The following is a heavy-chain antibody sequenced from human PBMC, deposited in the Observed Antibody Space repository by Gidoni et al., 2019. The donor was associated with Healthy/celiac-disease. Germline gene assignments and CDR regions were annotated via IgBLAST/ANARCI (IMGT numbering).Heavy chain of an antibody. Sequence: EVQLLESGGGLVQPGGSLRLSCAASGFPFSSYAMSWVRQAPGKGLEWVSAISGSGGSTYYADSVKGRFTISRDNSKNTLYLQMNSLRAEDTSVYYCAKDGRYCSGGSCYYTYYYYYMDVWGKGTTVTVSS. CDR2: ISGSGGST. D-gene: IGHD2-15*01. CDR3: AKDGRYCSGGSCYYTYYYYYMDV. J-gene: IGHJ6*03. CDR1: GFPFSSYA. V-gene: IGHV3-23*01.